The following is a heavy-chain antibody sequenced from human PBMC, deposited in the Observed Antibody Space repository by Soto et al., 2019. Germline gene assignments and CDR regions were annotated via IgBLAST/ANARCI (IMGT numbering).Heavy chain of an antibody. Sequence: QVQLVESGGGVVQPGRSLRLSCEASGFTFSSYGMHWVRQAPGKGLEWVAVIWYGGSNKYYADSVKGRFTISRDNSKNTLYLQMNSLRAEDTSVYHCARGGYYDTSVYYSTSYYFDYWGQGTLVTVSS. CDR3: ARGGYYDTSVYYSTSYYFDY. D-gene: IGHD3-22*01. J-gene: IGHJ4*02. CDR2: IWYGGSNK. CDR1: GFTFSSYG. V-gene: IGHV3-33*01.